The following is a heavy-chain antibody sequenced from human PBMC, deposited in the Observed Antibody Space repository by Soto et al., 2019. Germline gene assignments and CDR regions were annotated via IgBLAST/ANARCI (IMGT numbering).Heavy chain of an antibody. CDR2: IYYSGST. J-gene: IGHJ4*02. D-gene: IGHD3-22*01. V-gene: IGHV4-59*01. CDR3: ARDYYDSSGYHGFDY. CDR1: GGSISSYY. Sequence: SETLSLTCTVSGGSISSYYWSWIRQPPGKGLEWIGYIYYSGSTNYNPSLKSRVTISVDTSKNQFSLKLSSVTAADTAVYYCARDYYDSSGYHGFDYWGQGTLVTVSS.